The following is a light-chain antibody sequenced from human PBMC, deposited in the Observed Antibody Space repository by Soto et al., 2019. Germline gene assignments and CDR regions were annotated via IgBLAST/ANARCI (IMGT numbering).Light chain of an antibody. CDR1: QSVSSSY. CDR2: DAS. V-gene: IGKV3D-20*02. CDR3: QQRDIWPRT. Sequence: EIVLTQSPGTLSLSPGERATLSCRASQSVSSSYLAWYQQKPGQAPRLLMYDASKRATGIPARFSGSGSGTDFTLTISSLEPEDFAVYYCQQRDIWPRTFGQGTKVDIK. J-gene: IGKJ1*01.